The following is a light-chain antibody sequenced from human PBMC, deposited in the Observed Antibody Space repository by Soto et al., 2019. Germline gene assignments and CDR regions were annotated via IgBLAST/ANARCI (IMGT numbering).Light chain of an antibody. V-gene: IGKV3-20*01. CDR2: DAS. CDR1: QRVGTY. CDR3: QHYPSPPLST. Sequence: EIVLTQSPGTLSLSPGERATLSCRASQRVGTYLAWYQQKPGQAPRLLMYDASSRAGGTPDRFSGSGSGTDFTHTISRLEPEDFAVYYCQHYPSPPLSTFGQGT. J-gene: IGKJ2*01.